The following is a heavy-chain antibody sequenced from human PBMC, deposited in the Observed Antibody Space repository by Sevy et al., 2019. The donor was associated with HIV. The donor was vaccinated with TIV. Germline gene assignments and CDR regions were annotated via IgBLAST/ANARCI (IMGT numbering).Heavy chain of an antibody. J-gene: IGHJ4*02. Sequence: SETLSLTCTVSGGSISSYYWSWIRQPPGKGLEWIGYIYYSGSTNYNPSLKSRVTISVDTSKNQFSLKLSSVTAADMVVYYCARGDPRGYYIQWGQGTLVTVSS. CDR3: ARGDPRGYYIQ. D-gene: IGHD3-22*01. CDR2: IYYSGST. V-gene: IGHV4-59*01. CDR1: GGSISSYY.